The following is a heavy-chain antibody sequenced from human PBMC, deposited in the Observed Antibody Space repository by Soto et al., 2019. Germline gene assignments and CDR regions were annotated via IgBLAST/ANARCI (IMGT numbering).Heavy chain of an antibody. V-gene: IGHV3-11*01. CDR2: ISSSGATI. J-gene: IGHJ4*02. Sequence: QVQLVESGGGLVEPRGSLRLSCEASGFTFSYYYMSWIRQAPGKGLEWLSYISSSGATIYYVDSVKGRFTISRDNAKKSLYLQMDSLRAEDTAVYYCARDGVLATGPIDYWGPGTLVTVAS. CDR1: GFTFSYYY. D-gene: IGHD5-12*01. CDR3: ARDGVLATGPIDY.